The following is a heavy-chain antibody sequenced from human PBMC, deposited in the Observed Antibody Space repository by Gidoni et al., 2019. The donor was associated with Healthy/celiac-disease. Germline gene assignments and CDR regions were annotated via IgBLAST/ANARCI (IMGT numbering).Heavy chain of an antibody. Sequence: QVQLVESGGGVVQPGRSLRLSCAASGFTFSSYAMHWVRQAPGKGLEWVAVISYDGSNKYYADSVKGRFTISRDNSKNTLYLQMNSLRAEDTAVYYCARDHFDTTGGYQLPYYYYGMDVWGQGTTVTVSS. CDR2: ISYDGSNK. J-gene: IGHJ6*02. V-gene: IGHV3-30*04. D-gene: IGHD2-2*01. CDR3: ARDHFDTTGGYQLPYYYYGMDV. CDR1: GFTFSSYA.